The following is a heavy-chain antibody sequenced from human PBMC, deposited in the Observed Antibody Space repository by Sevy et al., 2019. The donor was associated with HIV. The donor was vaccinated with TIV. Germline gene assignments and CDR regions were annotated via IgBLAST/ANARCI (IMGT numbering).Heavy chain of an antibody. CDR1: GLTVSSNY. J-gene: IGHJ4*02. D-gene: IGHD6-13*01. Sequence: GGSLRLSCAVSGLTVSSNYMSWVRQAPGKGLEWVSLIYSGGATYYADSVNGRFTISGDDSKNTLYLQMDSLRAEDTAVYYCARGGPDSNWFRSFDYWGRGTLVTVSS. V-gene: IGHV3-53*01. CDR3: ARGGPDSNWFRSFDY. CDR2: IYSGGAT.